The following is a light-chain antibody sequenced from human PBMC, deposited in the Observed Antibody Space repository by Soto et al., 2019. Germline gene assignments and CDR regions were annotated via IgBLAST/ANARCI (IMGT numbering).Light chain of an antibody. Sequence: DIQMTQSTSTLSASVGDRVTITCRASQSISTWLAWYQQKPGKAPRLLIYKASSLQSGVPSRFSGSGSGTEFTLTIRSLQADDFATYYCQQYHSNSRTFGQGTKLEIK. J-gene: IGKJ1*01. CDR1: QSISTW. V-gene: IGKV1-5*03. CDR3: QQYHSNSRT. CDR2: KAS.